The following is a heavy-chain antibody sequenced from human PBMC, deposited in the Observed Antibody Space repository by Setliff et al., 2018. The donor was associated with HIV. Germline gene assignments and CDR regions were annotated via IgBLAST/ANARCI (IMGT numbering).Heavy chain of an antibody. CDR2: MNPKSGNT. J-gene: IGHJ4*02. V-gene: IGHV1-8*02. CDR3: ATRGRDLGFDY. D-gene: IGHD1-1*01. Sequence: ASVKVSCKASGYTFTNSDINWVRQAPGQGLEWMGWMNPKSGNTGYAQKFQGRVTMTRDTSTSTVNMELSSLRSEDTAVYYCATRGRDLGFDYWGQGTLVTVSS. CDR1: GYTFTNSD.